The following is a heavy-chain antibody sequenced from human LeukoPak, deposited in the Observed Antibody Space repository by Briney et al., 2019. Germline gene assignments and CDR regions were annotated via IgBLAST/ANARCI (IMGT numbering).Heavy chain of an antibody. J-gene: IGHJ5*02. CDR2: IYTSGST. V-gene: IGHV4-4*07. D-gene: IGHD3-3*01. Sequence: SETLSLTCTVSGGSISSYYWSWIRQPAGKGLEWIGRIYTSGSTNYNPSLKSRVTMSVDTSKNQFSLKLSSVTAADTAVYYCARDRGYDFWSVNWFDPWGQGTLVTVSS. CDR3: ARDRGYDFWSVNWFDP. CDR1: GGSISSYY.